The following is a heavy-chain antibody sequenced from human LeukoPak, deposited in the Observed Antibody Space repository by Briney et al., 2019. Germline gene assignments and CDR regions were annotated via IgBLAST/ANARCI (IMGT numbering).Heavy chain of an antibody. V-gene: IGHV4-34*01. CDR1: GGSFSGYY. J-gene: IGHJ4*02. CDR2: INHSGST. CDR3: AREGYAMVRGVPFDY. Sequence: SETLSLTCAVYGGSFSGYYWSWIRQPPGKGLEWIGEINHSGSTNYNPPLKSRVTMSVDTSKNQFSLKLSSVTAADTAVYYCAREGYAMVRGVPFDYWGQGTLVTVSS. D-gene: IGHD3-10*01.